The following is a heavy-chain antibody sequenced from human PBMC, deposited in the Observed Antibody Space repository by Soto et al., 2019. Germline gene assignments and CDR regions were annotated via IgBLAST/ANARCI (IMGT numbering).Heavy chain of an antibody. CDR2: IWYDGSNK. Sequence: QVQLVESGGGVVQPGRSLRLSCAASGFTFSSYGMHWVRQAPGKGLEWVAVIWYDGSNKYYADSVKGRFTISRDNSQDTVVLQMNSLGGEGKAVFYWARRCRCCRLFPKADNWFGPWGQGTLVTVSS. V-gene: IGHV3-33*01. CDR1: GFTFSSYG. CDR3: ARRCRCCRLFPKADNWFGP. J-gene: IGHJ5*02. D-gene: IGHD2-15*01.